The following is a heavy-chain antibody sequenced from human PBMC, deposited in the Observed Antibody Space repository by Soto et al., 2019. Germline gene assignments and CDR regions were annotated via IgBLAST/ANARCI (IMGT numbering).Heavy chain of an antibody. D-gene: IGHD3-3*01. CDR2: ISGSDGKT. CDR3: ARWSYLDY. V-gene: IGHV3-23*01. Sequence: PGGSLGLSCAASGFSFGSYALSWVRQAPGKGLEWVSTISGSDGKTFYADSVKGRFSISRDTSQSTLYLQMTSLRADDTAMYYCARWSYLDYWGQGARVTGSA. J-gene: IGHJ4*02. CDR1: GFSFGSYA.